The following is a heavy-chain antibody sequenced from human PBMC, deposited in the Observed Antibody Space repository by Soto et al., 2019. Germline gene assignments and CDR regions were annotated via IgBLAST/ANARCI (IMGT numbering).Heavy chain of an antibody. V-gene: IGHV1-69*01. J-gene: IGHJ3*02. D-gene: IGHD1-26*01. Sequence: QVQLVQSGAEVKKPGSSVKVSCRASGGIFSTYAINWVRQAPGQGLEWMGGIIPLFGTANYAKKLQGRVTISADESAHIAYMELSSLRSEDTAVYYCARVQYSGTYLHAFAIWGQGTRVTVSS. CDR3: ARVQYSGTYLHAFAI. CDR2: IIPLFGTA. CDR1: GGIFSTYA.